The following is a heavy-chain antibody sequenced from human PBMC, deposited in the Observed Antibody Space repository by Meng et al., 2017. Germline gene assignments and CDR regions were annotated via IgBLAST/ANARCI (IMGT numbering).Heavy chain of an antibody. Sequence: GESLKISCAASGFTFSSYAMSWVRQAPGKGLEWVSAISGSGGSTYYADSVKGRFTISRDNSKNTLYLQMNSLRAEDTAVYYCAKDTPYCSGGSCDGDYWGQGTLVTVSS. V-gene: IGHV3-23*01. D-gene: IGHD2-15*01. CDR3: AKDTPYCSGGSCDGDY. CDR2: ISGSGGST. CDR1: GFTFSSYA. J-gene: IGHJ4*02.